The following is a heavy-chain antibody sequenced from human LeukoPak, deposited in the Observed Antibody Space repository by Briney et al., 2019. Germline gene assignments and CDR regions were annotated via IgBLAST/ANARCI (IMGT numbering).Heavy chain of an antibody. J-gene: IGHJ3*02. Sequence: GGSLRLSCAASGFTFSSYAMSWVRHAPGKGLEWVSAISGSGGSTYYADSVKGRFTISRDNSKNTLYLQMNSLRAEDTAVYYCAKRGQRGLDAFDIWGQGTMVTVSS. D-gene: IGHD3-16*01. CDR1: GFTFSSYA. CDR3: AKRGQRGLDAFDI. V-gene: IGHV3-23*01. CDR2: ISGSGGST.